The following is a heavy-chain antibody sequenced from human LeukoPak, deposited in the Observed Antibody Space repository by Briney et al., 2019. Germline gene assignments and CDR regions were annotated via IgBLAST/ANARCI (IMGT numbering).Heavy chain of an antibody. Sequence: ASVKVSCKASGYTFTSYDINWVRQATGQGLEWMGWMNPNSGNTGYAQKFQGRVTMTRNTSISTAYMELSSLRSEDTAVYYCATQGDYGDAFDIWGQGTMVTVSS. CDR1: GYTFTSYD. CDR2: MNPNSGNT. D-gene: IGHD4-17*01. V-gene: IGHV1-8*01. J-gene: IGHJ3*02. CDR3: ATQGDYGDAFDI.